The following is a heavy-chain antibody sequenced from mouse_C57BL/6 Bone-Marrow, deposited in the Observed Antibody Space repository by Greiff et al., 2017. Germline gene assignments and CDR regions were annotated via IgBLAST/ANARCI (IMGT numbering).Heavy chain of an antibody. V-gene: IGHV1-55*01. CDR2: IYPGSGST. Sequence: VQLQQPGAELVKPGASVKMSCKASGYTFTSYWITWVKQRPGQGLEWIGDIYPGSGSTNSNEKFKSQATLTVDTSSSTAYMQLSSLRSEDSAVYYCAGTGFDYWGQGTTLTVSS. CDR3: AGTGFDY. J-gene: IGHJ2*01. D-gene: IGHD4-1*01. CDR1: GYTFTSYW.